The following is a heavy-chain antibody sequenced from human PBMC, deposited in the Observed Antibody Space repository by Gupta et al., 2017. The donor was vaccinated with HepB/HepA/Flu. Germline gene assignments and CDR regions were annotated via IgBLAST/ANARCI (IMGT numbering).Heavy chain of an antibody. J-gene: IGHJ6*03. CDR2: INHSGST. CDR1: GGSFSGYY. CDR3: ARGKVTIFGVVNYYYYYYMDV. V-gene: IGHV4-34*01. Sequence: QVQLQQWGAGLLKPSETLSLTCAVYGGSFSGYYWSWIRQPPGKGLEWIGEINHSGSTNYNPSLKSRVTIAVDTSKNQFSLKLSSVTAADTAVYYCARGKVTIFGVVNYYYYYYMDVWGKGTTVTVSS. D-gene: IGHD3-3*01.